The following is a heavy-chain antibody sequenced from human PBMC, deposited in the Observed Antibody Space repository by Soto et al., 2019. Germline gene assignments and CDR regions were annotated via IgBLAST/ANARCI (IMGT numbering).Heavy chain of an antibody. D-gene: IGHD3-22*01. CDR1: GYTFTSYG. J-gene: IGHJ5*02. Sequence: QVQLVQSGAEVKKPGASVKVSCKASGYTFTSYGISWVRQAPGQGLEWMGWISAYNGNTNYAQKLQGRVTMTTDTARSTAYMERRSLRADDTAVYYCARDSYRLFGYYYDSSGYRNWFDPWGHGTLVTVSS. V-gene: IGHV1-18*01. CDR2: ISAYNGNT. CDR3: ARDSYRLFGYYYDSSGYRNWFDP.